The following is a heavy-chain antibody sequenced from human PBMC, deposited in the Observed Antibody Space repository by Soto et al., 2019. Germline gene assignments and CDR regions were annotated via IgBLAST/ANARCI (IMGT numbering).Heavy chain of an antibody. CDR3: ARDPKWDRTTGTTLGADY. D-gene: IGHD1-1*01. CDR1: GYTFTSYG. J-gene: IGHJ4*02. CDR2: ISAYNGNT. Sequence: ASVKVSCKASGYTFTSYGISWVRQAPGQGLEWMGWISAYNGNTNYAQKLQGRVTMTTDTSTSTAYMELRSLRSDDTAVYYCARDPKWDRTTGTTLGADYWGQGTLVTVSS. V-gene: IGHV1-18*01.